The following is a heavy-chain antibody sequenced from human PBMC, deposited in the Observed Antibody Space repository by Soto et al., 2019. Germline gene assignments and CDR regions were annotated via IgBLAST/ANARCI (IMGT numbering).Heavy chain of an antibody. Sequence: PGPSVKVSCKASGYTFTSYGISWVRQAPGQGLEWMGWISAYNGNTNYAQKLQGRVTMTTDTSTSTAYMELRSLRSDDTAVYYCARDSYYYGSGSYYNLFDYWGQGTLVTVSS. CDR1: GYTFTSYG. CDR2: ISAYNGNT. CDR3: ARDSYYYGSGSYYNLFDY. D-gene: IGHD3-10*01. J-gene: IGHJ4*02. V-gene: IGHV1-18*01.